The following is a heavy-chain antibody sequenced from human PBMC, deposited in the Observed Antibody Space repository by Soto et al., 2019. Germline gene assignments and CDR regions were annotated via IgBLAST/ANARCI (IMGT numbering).Heavy chain of an antibody. CDR3: ATLHVDTAMVSYGMDV. D-gene: IGHD5-18*01. Sequence: TGGSLRLSCAASGFTFSSYGMHWVRQAPGKGLEWVAVISYDGSNKYYADSVKGRFTISRDNSKNTLYLQMNSLRAEDTAVYYCATLHVDTAMVSYGMDVWGQGTTVTVSS. CDR1: GFTFSSYG. J-gene: IGHJ6*02. CDR2: ISYDGSNK. V-gene: IGHV3-30*03.